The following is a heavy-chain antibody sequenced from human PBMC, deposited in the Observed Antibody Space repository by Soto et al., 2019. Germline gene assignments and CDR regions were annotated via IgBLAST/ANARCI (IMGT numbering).Heavy chain of an antibody. CDR1: GGSFSGYY. CDR2: ISHSGTT. CDR3: ARGVIL. V-gene: IGHV4-34*01. Sequence: QVQLQQWGAGLLKPSETLSLTCAVYGGSFSGYYWSWIRQPPGKGLEWIGEISHSGTTNYNPSLKRRVTISIDTSKNQFSLKLSSVTAADTAVYYCARGVILWGRGTLVTVSS. J-gene: IGHJ4*02.